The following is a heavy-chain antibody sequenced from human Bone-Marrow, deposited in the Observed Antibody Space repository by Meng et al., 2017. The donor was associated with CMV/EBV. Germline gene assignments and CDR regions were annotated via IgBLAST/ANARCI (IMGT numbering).Heavy chain of an antibody. J-gene: IGHJ4*02. CDR3: AKAPSSNGWYPYYFDY. CDR2: ISSGGNTI. D-gene: IGHD6-13*01. Sequence: SGFPFSDYYMSWIRQAPGKGLQWVSYISSGGNTIYYADSVKGRFSISRDNAKNSLYLQMNSLRVEDTAVYYCAKAPSSNGWYPYYFDYWGQGTLVTVSS. CDR1: GFPFSDYY. V-gene: IGHV3-11*01.